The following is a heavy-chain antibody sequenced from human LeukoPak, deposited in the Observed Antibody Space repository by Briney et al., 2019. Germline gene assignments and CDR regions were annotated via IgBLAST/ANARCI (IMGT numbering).Heavy chain of an antibody. V-gene: IGHV3-53*01. J-gene: IGHJ4*02. D-gene: IGHD3-3*01. CDR3: ARHGHDFWSGYYPPWVDY. CDR1: GFTVSSNY. Sequence: PGGSLRLSCAASGFTVSSNYMSWVRQAPGKGLEWVSVIYNGGSTYYADSVKGRFTISRDNSKNTLYLQMNSLRAEDTAVYYCARHGHDFWSGYYPPWVDYWGQGTLVTVSS. CDR2: IYNGGST.